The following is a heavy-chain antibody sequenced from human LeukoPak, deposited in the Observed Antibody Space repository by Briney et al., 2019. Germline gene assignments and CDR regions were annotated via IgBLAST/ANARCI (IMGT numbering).Heavy chain of an antibody. J-gene: IGHJ3*02. CDR1: GGSISSGSYY. CDR2: IYTSGST. V-gene: IGHV4-61*02. Sequence: TASQTLSLTCTVSGGSISSGSYYWSWIRQPAGKGLEWIGRIYTSGSTNYNPSLKSRVTISVDTSKNQFSLKLSSVTAADTAVYYCARSWQWLVHDAFDIWGQGTMVTVSS. CDR3: ARSWQWLVHDAFDI. D-gene: IGHD6-19*01.